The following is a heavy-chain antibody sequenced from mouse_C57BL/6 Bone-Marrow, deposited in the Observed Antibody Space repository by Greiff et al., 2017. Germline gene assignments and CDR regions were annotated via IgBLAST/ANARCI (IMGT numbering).Heavy chain of an antibody. CDR1: GYTFTSYW. Sequence: QVQLKQSGAELAKPGASVKLSCKASGYTFTSYWMHWVKQRPGQGLEWIGYINPSSGYTKYNQKFKDKATLTVDKSSSTAYMQLSSLTYEDSAVYYCARSGFAYWGQGTLVTVSA. CDR2: INPSSGYT. V-gene: IGHV1-7*01. CDR3: ARSGFAY. J-gene: IGHJ3*01.